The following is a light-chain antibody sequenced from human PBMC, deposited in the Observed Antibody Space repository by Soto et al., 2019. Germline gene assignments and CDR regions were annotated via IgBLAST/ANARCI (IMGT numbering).Light chain of an antibody. CDR2: GNS. CDR3: TSYTSVTIVV. Sequence: QSVLTQPPSVSGAPGQRVTISCTGSSSNIGAGYDVHWYQQLPGTAPKLLIYGNSNRPSGVPDQFSGSKSGTSASLTISALQAEDEADYYCTSYTSVTIVVFGGGTKLTVL. J-gene: IGLJ2*01. V-gene: IGLV1-40*01. CDR1: SSNIGAGYD.